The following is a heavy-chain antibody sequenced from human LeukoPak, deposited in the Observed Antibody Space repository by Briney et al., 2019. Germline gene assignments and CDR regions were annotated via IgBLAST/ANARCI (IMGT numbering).Heavy chain of an antibody. CDR3: ARDGGERGNSAFDV. D-gene: IGHD3-16*01. CDR2: SRNKANSYST. CDR1: GFTLTDQY. Sequence: PGGSLRPSCAASGFTLTDQYMDWVRQAPAKGLEWIGRSRNKANSYSTQYAPSVKDRFVISRDASGNLMYLQMYSLKIDDTAVYFCARDGGERGNSAFDVWGQGTEVTVSS. V-gene: IGHV3-72*01. J-gene: IGHJ3*01.